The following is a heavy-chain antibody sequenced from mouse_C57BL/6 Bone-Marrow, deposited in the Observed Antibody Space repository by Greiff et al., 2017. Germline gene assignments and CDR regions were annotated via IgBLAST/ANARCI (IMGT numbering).Heavy chain of an antibody. V-gene: IGHV1-7*01. CDR1: GYTFTSYW. CDR3: AINYGSSSYYAMDY. CDR2: INPSSGYT. D-gene: IGHD1-1*01. Sequence: VKLQESGTVLARPGASVKMSCKTSGYTFTSYWMHWVKQRPGQGLEWIGYINPSSGYTKYNQKFKDKATLTADKSSSTAYMQLSSLTYEDSAVYYCAINYGSSSYYAMDYWGQGTSVTVSS. J-gene: IGHJ4*01.